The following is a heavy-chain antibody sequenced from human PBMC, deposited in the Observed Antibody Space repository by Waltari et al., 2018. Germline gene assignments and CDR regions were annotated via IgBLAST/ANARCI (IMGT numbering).Heavy chain of an antibody. CDR2: INAGNGNT. D-gene: IGHD6-6*01. V-gene: IGHV1-3*03. CDR3: ARGRDRGAAPYFDY. Sequence: QVQLVQSGAEVKKPGASVKVSCKASGYTFTSYAMHWVRQAPGQRLEWMGWINAGNGNTKYSQGFQGRVTITRDTSASTAYMELSSLRSEDMAVYYCARGRDRGAAPYFDYWGQGTLVTVSS. J-gene: IGHJ4*02. CDR1: GYTFTSYA.